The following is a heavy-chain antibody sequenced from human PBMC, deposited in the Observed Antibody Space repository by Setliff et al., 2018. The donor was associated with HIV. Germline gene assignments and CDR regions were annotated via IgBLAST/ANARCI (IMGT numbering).Heavy chain of an antibody. J-gene: IGHJ4*03. D-gene: IGHD2-2*01. CDR3: ARGEPTILIEPAAFFDH. CDR2: IYSCGST. Sequence: GGSLRLSCAASGFTVSSNYMSWVRQAPGKGLEWVSVIYSCGSTYYADSVKGRFTISRDNAKNSLYLQMNSLRAEDTAVYYCARGEPTILIEPAAFFDHWGQGTTVTVSS. V-gene: IGHV3-66*01. CDR1: GFTVSSNY.